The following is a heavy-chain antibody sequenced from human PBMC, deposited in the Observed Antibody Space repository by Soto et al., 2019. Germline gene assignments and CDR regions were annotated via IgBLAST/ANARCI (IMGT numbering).Heavy chain of an antibody. D-gene: IGHD3-3*01. CDR2: IFHNGRT. Sequence: PSETLSLTCAVSGVSISSSRWWSWVRQPPGKGLEWIGEIFHNGRTNYKPSLKSRVTISVDKSKNQFSLMLNSATAADTAVYYCVSGIGPGAYYATSGLFDTWGQGKLITVSS. V-gene: IGHV4-4*02. CDR3: VSGIGPGAYYATSGLFDT. CDR1: GVSISSSRW. J-gene: IGHJ5*02.